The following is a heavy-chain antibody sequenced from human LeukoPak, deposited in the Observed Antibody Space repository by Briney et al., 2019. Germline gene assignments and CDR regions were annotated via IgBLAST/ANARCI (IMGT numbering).Heavy chain of an antibody. J-gene: IGHJ4*02. D-gene: IGHD5-24*01. CDR2: IIPIFGTA. CDR3: ASLQRWLQYRSFDY. V-gene: IGHV1-69*13. CDR1: GGTFSSYA. Sequence: SVKVSCKASGGTFSSYAISWVRQAPGQGLEWMGGIIPIFGTANYAQKSQGRVTITADESTSTAYMELSSLRSEDTAVYYCASLQRWLQYRSFDYWGQGTLVTVSS.